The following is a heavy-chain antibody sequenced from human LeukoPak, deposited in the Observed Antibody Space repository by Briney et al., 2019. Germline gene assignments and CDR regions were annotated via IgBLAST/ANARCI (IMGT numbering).Heavy chain of an antibody. CDR3: ARVGRTPPFN. Sequence: GGSLRLSCAASGFSFSTYWMHWVRQAPGKGLVWVSQINPDGSSTDYADSVKGRFTSSRDNAKNTVYLQMNSLRAEDTAVYHCARVGRTPPFNWGQGTLVTVSS. V-gene: IGHV3-74*01. J-gene: IGHJ4*02. CDR2: INPDGSST. CDR1: GFSFSTYW.